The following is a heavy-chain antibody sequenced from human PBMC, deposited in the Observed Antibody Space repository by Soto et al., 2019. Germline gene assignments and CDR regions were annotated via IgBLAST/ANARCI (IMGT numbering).Heavy chain of an antibody. D-gene: IGHD2-2*01. CDR1: GGSFSGYY. CDR2: INHSGST. J-gene: IGHJ3*02. Sequence: SETLSLTCAVYGGSFSGYYWSWIRQPPGKGLEWIGEINHSGSTNYNPSLKSRVTISVDTSKNQFSLKLSSVTAADTAVYYCARMSWVVVPAASDAFDIWGQGTMVTVSS. CDR3: ARMSWVVVPAASDAFDI. V-gene: IGHV4-34*01.